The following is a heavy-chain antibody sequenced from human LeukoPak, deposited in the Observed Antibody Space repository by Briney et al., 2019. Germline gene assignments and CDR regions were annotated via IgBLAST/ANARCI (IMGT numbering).Heavy chain of an antibody. V-gene: IGHV4-34*01. CDR2: INHSGST. CDR3: ARGRRRSSYDFWSGHFDY. Sequence: SETLSLTCAVYGGSFSGYYWSWIRQPPGKGLEWIGEINHSGSTNYNPSLKSRVTISVDTSKNQFSLKLSPVTAADTAVYYCARGRRRSSYDFWSGHFDYWGQGTLVTVSS. CDR1: GGSFSGYY. D-gene: IGHD3-3*01. J-gene: IGHJ4*02.